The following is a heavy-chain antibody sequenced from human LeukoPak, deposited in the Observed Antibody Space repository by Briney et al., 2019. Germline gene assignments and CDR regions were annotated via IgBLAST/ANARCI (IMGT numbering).Heavy chain of an antibody. Sequence: ASVKVSCKASGYTFTSYDINWVRQATGQGLEWMGWINPNSGDTNYAQKFQGRVTMTRDTSISTAYMELSRLKSDDTAVYYCARVEMATIRHFDYWGQGTLVTVSS. CDR3: ARVEMATIRHFDY. D-gene: IGHD5-24*01. J-gene: IGHJ4*02. V-gene: IGHV1-2*02. CDR2: INPNSGDT. CDR1: GYTFTSYD.